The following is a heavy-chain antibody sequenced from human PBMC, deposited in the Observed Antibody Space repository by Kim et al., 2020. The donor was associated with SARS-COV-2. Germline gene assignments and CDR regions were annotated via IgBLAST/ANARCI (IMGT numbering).Heavy chain of an antibody. D-gene: IGHD1-26*01. J-gene: IGHJ4*02. V-gene: IGHV3-30*18. Sequence: GGSLRLSCAASGFTFNTYGIHWVRQAPGKGLEWVAVISYDGSHKYYADSVKGRFTISRDNSKNTLYLQMISLRIEDTAVYYCAKSFSGSYFGYDYWGQGTLVTVSS. CDR3: AKSFSGSYFGYDY. CDR1: GFTFNTYG. CDR2: ISYDGSHK.